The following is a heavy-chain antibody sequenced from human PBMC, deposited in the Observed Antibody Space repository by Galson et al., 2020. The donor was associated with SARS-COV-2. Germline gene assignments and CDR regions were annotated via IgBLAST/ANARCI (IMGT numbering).Heavy chain of an antibody. V-gene: IGHV2-5*02. Sequence: SGPTLVKPTETLTLTCTYSGLSLSTNGVGVGWIRQPPGKALEWLAIIYWDDDKRYSPSLKSRLTIARDTSNNQVVLTMTNMGPVDAGTYYCAHRQYTRGSYYGLDLWGQGTTVTVSS. J-gene: IGHJ6*02. CDR1: GLSLSTNGVG. CDR2: IYWDDDK. CDR3: AHRQYTRGSYYGLDL. D-gene: IGHD6-19*01.